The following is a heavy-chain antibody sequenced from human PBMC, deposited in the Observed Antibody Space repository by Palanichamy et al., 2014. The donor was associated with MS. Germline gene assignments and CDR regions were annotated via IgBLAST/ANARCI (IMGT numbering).Heavy chain of an antibody. CDR1: GGTFSSYA. V-gene: IGHV1-69*04. J-gene: IGHJ6*02. CDR2: IIPILGIA. D-gene: IGHD2-15*01. CDR3: ARGDCSGGSCYSDYYYYYGMDV. Sequence: QVRLVQSGAEVKKPGSSVKVSCKASGGTFSSYAISWVRQAPGQGLEWMGRIIPILGIANYAQKFQGRVTITADKSTSTAYMELSSLRSEDTAVYYCARGDCSGGSCYSDYYYYYGMDVWGQGTTVTVSS.